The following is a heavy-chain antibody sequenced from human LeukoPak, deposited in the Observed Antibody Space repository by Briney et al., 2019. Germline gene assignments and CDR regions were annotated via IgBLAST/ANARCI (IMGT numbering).Heavy chain of an antibody. CDR2: INWNGRIT. CDR1: GFTFDDYA. Sequence: GGSLRLSCAASGFTFDDYAMNGVRQVPGRGLEWVSGINWNGRITEYADSVKDRFTISRQNTKNSLYLYMNNLGGEDTALYFCARGSVQLWLRDTYYYMDVWGKGTTVTVSS. V-gene: IGHV3-20*04. J-gene: IGHJ6*03. CDR3: ARGSVQLWLRDTYYYMDV. D-gene: IGHD5-18*01.